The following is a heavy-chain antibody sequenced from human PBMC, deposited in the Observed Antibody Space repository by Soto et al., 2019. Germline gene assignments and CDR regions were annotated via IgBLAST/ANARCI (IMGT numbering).Heavy chain of an antibody. J-gene: IGHJ4*02. CDR2: IYYSGST. Sequence: QVQLQESGPGLVKPSQTLSLTCTVSGGSISSGDYYWSWIRQPPGKGLEWIGYIYYSGSTYYNPSLKSRVTISVDTSKNQFSLKLSSVTAADTAVYYCASTIYFGWYPQPTLFDYWGQGTLVTVSS. CDR1: GGSISSGDYY. D-gene: IGHD3-9*01. V-gene: IGHV4-30-4*01. CDR3: ASTIYFGWYPQPTLFDY.